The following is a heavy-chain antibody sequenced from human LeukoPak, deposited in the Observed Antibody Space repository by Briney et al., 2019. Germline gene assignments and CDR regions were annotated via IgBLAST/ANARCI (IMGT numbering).Heavy chain of an antibody. CDR2: IYPGDSDT. CDR1: GYSFSNYW. D-gene: IGHD1-14*01. V-gene: IGHV5-51*01. Sequence: GESLKISCKGSGYSFSNYWIGWVRQMPGKGLELMGIIYPGDSDTKYSPSSQGQVTISADKSISTAYLQWSSLKASDTAMYYCARLPSGGTGVNFDFWGQGTLVTVSP. CDR3: ARLPSGGTGVNFDF. J-gene: IGHJ4*02.